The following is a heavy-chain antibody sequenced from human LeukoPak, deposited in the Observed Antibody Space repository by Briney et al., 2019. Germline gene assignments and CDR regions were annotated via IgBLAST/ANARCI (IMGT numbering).Heavy chain of an antibody. CDR2: NIPIFGTA. Sequence: EASVKVSCKASGGTFSSYAISWVRQAPGQGLEWMGGNIPIFGTANYAQKFQGRVTITADESTSTAYMELSSLRSEDTAVYYCARGRNYYGSGSYRTWGQGTLVTVSS. CDR1: GGTFSSYA. V-gene: IGHV1-69*13. D-gene: IGHD3-10*01. CDR3: ARGRNYYGSGSYRT. J-gene: IGHJ5*02.